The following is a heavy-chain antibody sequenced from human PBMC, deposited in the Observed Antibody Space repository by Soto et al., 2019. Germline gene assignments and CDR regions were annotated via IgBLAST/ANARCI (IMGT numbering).Heavy chain of an antibody. CDR2: INSDGSST. CDR3: ARPQGYYYGSGSYYSPYYFDY. Sequence: GGSLRLSCAASGFTFSSYWMHWVRQAPGKGLVWVSRINSDGSSTSYADSVKGRFTISRDNAKNTLYLQMNSLRAEDTAVYYCARPQGYYYGSGSYYSPYYFDYWGQGTLVTVS. CDR1: GFTFSSYW. J-gene: IGHJ4*02. D-gene: IGHD3-10*01. V-gene: IGHV3-74*01.